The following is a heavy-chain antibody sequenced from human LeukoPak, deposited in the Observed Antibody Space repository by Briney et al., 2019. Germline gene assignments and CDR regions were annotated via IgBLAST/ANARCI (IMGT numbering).Heavy chain of an antibody. CDR3: ARAPGSYYDFWSGNYFDY. J-gene: IGHJ4*02. CDR2: ISYDGSNK. CDR1: GFTFSSYA. D-gene: IGHD3-3*01. Sequence: GGSLRLSCAASGFTFSSYAMHWVRQAPGKGLEWVAVISYDGSNKYYADFVKGRFTISRDNSKNTLYLQMNSLRAEDTAVYYCARAPGSYYDFWSGNYFDYWGQGTLVTVSS. V-gene: IGHV3-30-3*01.